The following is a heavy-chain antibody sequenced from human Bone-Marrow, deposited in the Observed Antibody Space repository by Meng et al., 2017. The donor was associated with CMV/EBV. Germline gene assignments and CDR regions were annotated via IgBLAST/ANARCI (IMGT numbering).Heavy chain of an antibody. CDR2: INNSGST. D-gene: IGHD6-13*01. CDR1: GGSFSGYY. CDR3: ARGRAAGYYYYYGMDV. Sequence: SETLSLTCAVYGGSFSGYYWSWIRQPPGKGLEWIGEINNSGSTNYNPSPKSRVTISVDTSKNQFSLKLSSVTAADTAVYYCARGRAAGYYYYYGMDVWGQGTTVTVSS. J-gene: IGHJ6*02. V-gene: IGHV4-34*01.